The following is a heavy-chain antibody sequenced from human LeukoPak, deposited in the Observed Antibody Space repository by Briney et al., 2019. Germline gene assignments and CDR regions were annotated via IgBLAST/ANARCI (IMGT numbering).Heavy chain of an antibody. CDR2: IYSGGYT. D-gene: IGHD4-17*01. CDR3: ARGTVFRAFDL. J-gene: IGHJ3*01. V-gene: IGHV3-53*04. CDR1: GINVSSNY. Sequence: GGSLRLSCAASGINVSSNYMSWVRQAPGKGLEWVSVIYSGGYTYYADSVKGRFTIARHDSKNTVNLQMNSLRAEDTAVYFCARGTVFRAFDLWGQGTMVTVSP.